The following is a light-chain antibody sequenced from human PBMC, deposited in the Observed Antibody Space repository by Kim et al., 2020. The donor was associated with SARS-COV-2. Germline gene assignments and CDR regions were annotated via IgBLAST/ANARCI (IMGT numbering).Light chain of an antibody. Sequence: GQKVTISCSGSSSNIVRNTVSWYQQLPGTAPKHLVYSNNQRPSGVPARLSGSTSGTSATSAISGLQSEDEDDYYCAAWEDSLNGPVFGGGTQLTVL. J-gene: IGLJ3*02. CDR1: SSNIVRNT. CDR2: SNN. CDR3: AAWEDSLNGPV. V-gene: IGLV1-44*01.